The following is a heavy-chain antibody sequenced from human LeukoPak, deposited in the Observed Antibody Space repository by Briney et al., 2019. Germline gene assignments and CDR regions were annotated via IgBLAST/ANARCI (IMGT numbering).Heavy chain of an antibody. Sequence: ASVKVSCKASGYTFTGYYMHWVRQAPGQGLECVGWINPNSGGTNYAQKFQGRVTMTRDTSISTAYMELSRLRSDDTAVYYCARDLIGFWSGYFHGYFDYWGQGTLVTVSS. D-gene: IGHD3-3*01. V-gene: IGHV1-2*02. CDR1: GYTFTGYY. CDR3: ARDLIGFWSGYFHGYFDY. J-gene: IGHJ4*02. CDR2: INPNSGGT.